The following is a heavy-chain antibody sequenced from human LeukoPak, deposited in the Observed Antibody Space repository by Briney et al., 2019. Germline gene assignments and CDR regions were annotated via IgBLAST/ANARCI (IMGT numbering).Heavy chain of an antibody. CDR1: GGSISSGGYY. V-gene: IGHV4-31*03. J-gene: IGHJ4*02. D-gene: IGHD6-19*01. CDR2: IYYSGST. Sequence: SETLSLTCTVSGGSISSGGYYWSWIRQHPGKGLEWIGYIYYSGSTYYNPSLKSRVTISVDTSKNQFSLKLSSVTAADTAVYYCARDGAYRSGGGYYFDYWGQGTLVTVSS. CDR3: ARDGAYRSGGGYYFDY.